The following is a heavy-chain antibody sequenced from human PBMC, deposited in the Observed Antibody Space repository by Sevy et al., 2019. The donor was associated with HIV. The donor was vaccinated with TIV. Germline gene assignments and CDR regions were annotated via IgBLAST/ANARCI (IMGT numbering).Heavy chain of an antibody. V-gene: IGHV3-74*01. CDR2: ISSDGSST. CDR1: GVTCSSYW. J-gene: IGHJ4*02. D-gene: IGHD3-16*01. Sequence: GGSLRRSCAASGVTCSSYWMHWVRQAPGKGLVWVSRISSDGSSTNYADSVKGRFNISRDNAKNTLYLQMNSLRAEDTAVYYCARHRGGVVDYWGQGTLVTVSS. CDR3: ARHRGGVVDY.